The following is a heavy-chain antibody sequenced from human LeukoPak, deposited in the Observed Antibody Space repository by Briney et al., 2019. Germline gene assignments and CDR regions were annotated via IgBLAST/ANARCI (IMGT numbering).Heavy chain of an antibody. CDR1: GGSFSGYY. CDR3: ARGVSYYDSSGYYGMTESFDY. Sequence: SETRSLTCAVYGGSFSGYYWSWIRQPPGKGLEWIGEINHSGSTNYNPSLKSRVTISVDTSKNQFSLKLSSVTAADTAVYYCARGVSYYDSSGYYGMTESFDYWGQGTLVTVSS. CDR2: INHSGST. V-gene: IGHV4-34*01. J-gene: IGHJ4*02. D-gene: IGHD3-22*01.